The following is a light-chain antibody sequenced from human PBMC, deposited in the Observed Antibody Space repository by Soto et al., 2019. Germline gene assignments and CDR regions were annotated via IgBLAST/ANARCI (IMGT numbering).Light chain of an antibody. CDR3: QQSNNWPYT. CDR1: QTVRDN. V-gene: IGKV3-15*01. Sequence: EIVMTHSPATLSVSPGDRATLSCRASQTVRDNLACYQQKPGQAPRLLIYGASSRATGIPARFSGSGSGTEITLTIDSMQSEDFGLYFCQQSNNWPYTFGEGTKLEI. J-gene: IGKJ2*01. CDR2: GAS.